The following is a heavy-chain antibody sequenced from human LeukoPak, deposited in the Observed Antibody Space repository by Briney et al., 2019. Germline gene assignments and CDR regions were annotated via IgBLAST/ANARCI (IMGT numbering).Heavy chain of an antibody. Sequence: PSKTLSLTCTGAGGSISSGGCFWSWIRQPPRKGLEWIGYIYYSGSAYYNPSLKSRVTISVDTSTNQFSLKLTSVTAADTAVYYCVSRLATYDISTGYYNEDYWGLGTLVTVSS. V-gene: IGHV4-30-4*01. CDR1: GGSISSGGCF. CDR3: VSRLATYDISTGYYNEDY. D-gene: IGHD3-9*01. CDR2: IYYSGSA. J-gene: IGHJ4*02.